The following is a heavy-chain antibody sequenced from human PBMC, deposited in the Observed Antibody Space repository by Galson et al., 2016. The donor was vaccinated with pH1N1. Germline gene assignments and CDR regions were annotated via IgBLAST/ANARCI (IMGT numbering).Heavy chain of an antibody. V-gene: IGHV1-46*01. CDR3: NRDQGRLRDY. CDR2: IDPSNGGT. Sequence: SVKVSCKASGYTFTKEYIHWVRQAPGQGLEWMGVIDPSNGGTTYSQKFQGLVTLTRDTSTNTAYMELGGLTSEDTAVYSCNRDQGRLRDYWGQGTLVTVSS. J-gene: IGHJ4*02. CDR1: GYTFTKEY.